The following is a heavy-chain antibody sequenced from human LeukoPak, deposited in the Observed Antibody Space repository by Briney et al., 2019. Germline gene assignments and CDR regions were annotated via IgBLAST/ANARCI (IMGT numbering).Heavy chain of an antibody. CDR2: INHSGST. D-gene: IGHD3-10*01. Sequence: SETLSLTCAVYGGSFSGYYWSWIRQPPGKGLDWIGEINHSGSTNYNPSLKSRVTISVDTSKNQFSLKLSSVTAADTAVYYCARGWGSGSYRPFDYWGQGTLVTVSS. V-gene: IGHV4-34*01. CDR3: ARGWGSGSYRPFDY. CDR1: GGSFSGYY. J-gene: IGHJ4*02.